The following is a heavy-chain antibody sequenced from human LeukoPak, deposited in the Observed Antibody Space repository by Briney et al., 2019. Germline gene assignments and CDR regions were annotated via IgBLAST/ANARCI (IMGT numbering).Heavy chain of an antibody. CDR1: RFTFSDYL. D-gene: IGHD6-19*01. CDR2: IWYDGSNK. J-gene: IGHJ6*02. Sequence: PGGSLRLSCAASRFTFSDYLIHWVRQAPGKGLEWVAVIWYDGSNKYYADSVKGRFTISRDNSKNTLYLQMNSLRAEDTAVYYCARGPVAGGYYYYYGMDVWGQGTTVTVSS. V-gene: IGHV3-33*08. CDR3: ARGPVAGGYYYYYGMDV.